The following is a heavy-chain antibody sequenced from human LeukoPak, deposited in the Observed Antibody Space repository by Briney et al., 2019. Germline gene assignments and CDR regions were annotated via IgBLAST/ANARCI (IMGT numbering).Heavy chain of an antibody. CDR3: AREGGSSGWYDAFHI. CDR1: GFTVSGNS. Sequence: GGSLRLSCTVSGFTVSGNSMTWVRQAPGKGLEWVASINQDGSEKYYVDSVKGRFTISRDNTKNLVYLQINSLRAEDTAVHYCAREGGSSGWYDAFHIWGQGTMVTVSS. CDR2: INQDGSEK. J-gene: IGHJ3*02. D-gene: IGHD6-19*01. V-gene: IGHV3-7*01.